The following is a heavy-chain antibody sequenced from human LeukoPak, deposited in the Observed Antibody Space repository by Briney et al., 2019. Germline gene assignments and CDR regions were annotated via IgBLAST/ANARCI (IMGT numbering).Heavy chain of an antibody. CDR2: IYYSGST. J-gene: IGHJ4*02. V-gene: IGHV4-59*08. Sequence: PSETLSLTCTVSGGSISSYYWSWIRQPPGKGLEWIGYIYYSGSTNYNPSLKSRVTISVDRSKNQFSLRLSSVTAADTAVYYCARRRPGVGDTFDYWGQGTLVTVSS. D-gene: IGHD1-26*01. CDR1: GGSISSYY. CDR3: ARRRPGVGDTFDY.